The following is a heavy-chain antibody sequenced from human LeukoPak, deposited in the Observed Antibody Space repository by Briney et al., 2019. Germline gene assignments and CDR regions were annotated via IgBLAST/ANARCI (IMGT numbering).Heavy chain of an antibody. J-gene: IGHJ4*02. V-gene: IGHV3-66*01. CDR2: IYSGGST. D-gene: IGHD3-22*01. CDR1: GFTVSSNY. CDR3: ARYFDSSGEHDY. Sequence: GGSLRLSCAASGFTVSSNYMSWVRQAPGKGLEWVSVIYSGGSTYYADSVKGRFTISRDNSKNTMYLQMNSLIAEDTAVYYCARYFDSSGEHDYWGQGTLVTVSS.